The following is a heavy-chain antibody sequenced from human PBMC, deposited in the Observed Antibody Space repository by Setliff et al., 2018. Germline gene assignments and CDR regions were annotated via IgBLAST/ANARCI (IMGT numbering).Heavy chain of an antibody. D-gene: IGHD2-2*01. CDR2: IYTSGST. Sequence: SETLSLTCTASGGSISSGSYYWSWIRQPAGKGLEWIGRIYTSGSTNYNPSLKSRVTISVDTSKNQFSLKLSSVTAADTAVYYCARGPPAPSTMREGHWYFDLWGRGTLVTVSS. V-gene: IGHV4-61*02. CDR1: GGSISSGSYY. CDR3: ARGPPAPSTMREGHWYFDL. J-gene: IGHJ2*01.